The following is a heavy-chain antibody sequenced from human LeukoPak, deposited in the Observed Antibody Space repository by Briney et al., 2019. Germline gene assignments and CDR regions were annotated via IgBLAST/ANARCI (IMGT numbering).Heavy chain of an antibody. CDR2: INHSGST. CDR3: ARLRITMVRGVILSPRNYYYMDV. Sequence: SETLSLTCAVYGGSFSGYYWSWIRQPPGKGLEWIGEINHSGSTNYNPSLKSRVTISVDTSKNQFSLKLSSVTAADTAVYYCARLRITMVRGVILSPRNYYYMDVWGKGTTVTISS. J-gene: IGHJ6*03. CDR1: GGSFSGYY. V-gene: IGHV4-34*01. D-gene: IGHD3-10*01.